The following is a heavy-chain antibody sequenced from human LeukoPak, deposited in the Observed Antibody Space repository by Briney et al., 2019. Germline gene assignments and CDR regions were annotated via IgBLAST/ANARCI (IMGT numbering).Heavy chain of an antibody. J-gene: IGHJ6*04. CDR2: ISWDGGST. D-gene: IGHD3-10*01. CDR1: GFTFDDYA. Sequence: GGSLRLSCAASGFTFDDYAMHWVRQAPGKGLEWVSLISWDGGSTYYADSVKGRFTISRDNSKNSLYLQMNSLRAEDTALYYCAKVAMVRGVITRYYCYGMDVWGKGTTVTVSS. V-gene: IGHV3-43D*04. CDR3: AKVAMVRGVITRYYCYGMDV.